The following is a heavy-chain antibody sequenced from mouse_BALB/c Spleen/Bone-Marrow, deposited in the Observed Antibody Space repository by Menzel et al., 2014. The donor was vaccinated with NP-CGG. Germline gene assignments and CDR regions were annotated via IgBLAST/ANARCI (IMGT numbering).Heavy chain of an antibody. D-gene: IGHD2-4*01. CDR1: GYTFTDKW. CDR3: ARGGHDFSLDY. J-gene: IGHJ4*01. Sequence: QVQLQQSGAEFVMPGASVKMSCKASGYTFTDKWMHWVKQRPGQGLEWIGAIDTSDSYINYNQKFKGKASLTVDASSSTACMHLSSLTSDDSAVCYCARGGHDFSLDYWGQGTSVIVSS. V-gene: IGHV1-69*01. CDR2: IDTSDSYI.